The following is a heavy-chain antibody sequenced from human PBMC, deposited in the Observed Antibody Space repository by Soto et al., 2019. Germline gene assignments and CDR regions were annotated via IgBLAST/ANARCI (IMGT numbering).Heavy chain of an antibody. CDR1: GFSVGGNH. CDR2: IHTSGDT. CDR3: ARGVNDDS. D-gene: IGHD2-8*01. Sequence: GGSLRLSCAASGFSVGGNHLAWVRQAPGKGLEWVAVIHTSGDTYYADSVQGRFTISRDNSKNTVYLQMNSLRVGDTAMYFCARGVNDDSWGQGTLVTVSS. J-gene: IGHJ4*02. V-gene: IGHV3-53*01.